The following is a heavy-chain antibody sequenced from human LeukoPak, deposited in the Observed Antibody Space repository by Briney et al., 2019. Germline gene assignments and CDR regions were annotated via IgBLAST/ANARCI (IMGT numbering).Heavy chain of an antibody. Sequence: GGSLRLSCAASGFTFSSYGMHWVRQAPGKGLEWVAVISYDGSNKYYADSVKGRFTISRDNSKNTLYLQMNSLRAEDTAVYYCARLGYCSSTSCPHDAFDIWGQGTMVTVSS. CDR1: GFTFSSYG. CDR2: ISYDGSNK. CDR3: ARLGYCSSTSCPHDAFDI. J-gene: IGHJ3*02. V-gene: IGHV3-30*12. D-gene: IGHD2-2*01.